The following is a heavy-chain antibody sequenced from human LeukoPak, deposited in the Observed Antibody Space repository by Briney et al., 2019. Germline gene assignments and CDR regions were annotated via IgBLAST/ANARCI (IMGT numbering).Heavy chain of an antibody. CDR3: AKGVRSGYDRLDF. CDR1: GLTFSYYV. V-gene: IGHV3-30*18. D-gene: IGHD5-12*01. Sequence: GGSLRLSCAASGLTFSYYVIHWVRQAPGKGLEWVAVISYDGLNKNYADSVKGRFTISRDNSKNTLYLQMNSLRVEDTAVYYCAKGVRSGYDRLDFWSQGTLVTVSS. J-gene: IGHJ4*02. CDR2: ISYDGLNK.